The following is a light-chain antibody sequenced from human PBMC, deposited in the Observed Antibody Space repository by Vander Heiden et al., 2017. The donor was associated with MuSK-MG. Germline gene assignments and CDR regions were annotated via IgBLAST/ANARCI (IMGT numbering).Light chain of an antibody. CDR3: QVWDSSRQHVV. CDR1: DIGTKS. V-gene: IGLV3-21*01. J-gene: IGLJ3*02. Sequence: SYVLTQSPSVSVAPGKTASISCGGQDIGTKSVHWYQQRPGQAPVLVIFFDSNRPLGIPERFSGSNSGNTATLTISRVEAGDEADYYCQVWDSSRQHVVFGGGTKLTVL. CDR2: FDS.